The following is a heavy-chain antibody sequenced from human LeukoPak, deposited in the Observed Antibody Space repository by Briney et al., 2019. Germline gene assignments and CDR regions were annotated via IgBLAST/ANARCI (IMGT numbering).Heavy chain of an antibody. CDR3: ARDFWYYYDSSGYYYDY. J-gene: IGHJ4*02. CDR1: GYTFTSYY. Sequence: ASVKVSCKASGYTFTSYYMHWVRQAPGQGLEWMGIINPSGGSTSYAQEFQGRVTMTRDTSTSTVYTELSSLRSEDTAVYYCARDFWYYYDSSGYYYDYWGQGTLVTVSS. D-gene: IGHD3-22*01. V-gene: IGHV1-46*01. CDR2: INPSGGST.